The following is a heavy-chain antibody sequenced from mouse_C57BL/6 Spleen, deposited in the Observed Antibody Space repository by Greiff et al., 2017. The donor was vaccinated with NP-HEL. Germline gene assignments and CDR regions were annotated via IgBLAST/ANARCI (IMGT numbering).Heavy chain of an antibody. V-gene: IGHV1-64*01. Sequence: VQLQQPGAELVKPGASVKLSCKASGYTFTSYWMHWVKQRPGQGLEWIGMIHPNSGSTNYNEKFKSKATLTVDKSSSTAYMQLSSLTSEDSAVYYCARHDGYYDDNAMGYWGQGASVTVSS. CDR3: ARHDGYYDDNAMGY. CDR1: GYTFTSYW. J-gene: IGHJ4*01. CDR2: IHPNSGST. D-gene: IGHD2-3*01.